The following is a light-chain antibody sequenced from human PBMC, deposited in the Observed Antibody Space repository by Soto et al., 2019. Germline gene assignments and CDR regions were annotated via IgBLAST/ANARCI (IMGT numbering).Light chain of an antibody. V-gene: IGKV1-5*03. J-gene: IGKJ2*01. CDR3: QQYNSYPYT. CDR1: QSISSW. CDR2: KAS. Sequence: DIQMPQSPSTLSASVGDRVTITCRASQSISSWLAWYQQKPGKAPKLLIYKASSLESGVPSRFSGSGSGTEFTLTISSLQPDDFATYYCQQYNSYPYTFGQGTKVDI.